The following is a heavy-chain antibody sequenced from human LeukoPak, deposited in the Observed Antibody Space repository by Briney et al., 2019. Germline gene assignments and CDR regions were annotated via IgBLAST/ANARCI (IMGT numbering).Heavy chain of an antibody. D-gene: IGHD3/OR15-3a*01. J-gene: IGHJ4*02. CDR2: ISYDGSNK. CDR1: GFTFSSYA. V-gene: IGHV3-30-3*01. CDR3: AREVDGVLLDY. Sequence: GGSLRLSCAASGFTFSSYAMHWVRQAPGKGLEWVAVISYDGSNKYYADSVKGRFTISRDNSKNTLYLQMNSLRAEDTAVYYCAREVDGVLLDYWGQGTLVTVSA.